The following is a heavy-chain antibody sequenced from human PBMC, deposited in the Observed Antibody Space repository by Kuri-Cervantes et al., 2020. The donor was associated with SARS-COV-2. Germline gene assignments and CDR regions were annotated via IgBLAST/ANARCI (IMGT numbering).Heavy chain of an antibody. Sequence: SLKISCAASGFTFDDYAMHWVRQAPGKGLEWVSGISWYSGSIGYADSVKGRFTISRDDSKNSLYLQMNSLKTEDTAVYYCAREYYDFWSGYFVAGNYYYYMDVWGKGTTVTVSS. CDR3: AREYYDFWSGYFVAGNYYYYMDV. J-gene: IGHJ6*03. V-gene: IGHV3-9*01. CDR1: GFTFDDYA. CDR2: ISWYSGSI. D-gene: IGHD3-3*01.